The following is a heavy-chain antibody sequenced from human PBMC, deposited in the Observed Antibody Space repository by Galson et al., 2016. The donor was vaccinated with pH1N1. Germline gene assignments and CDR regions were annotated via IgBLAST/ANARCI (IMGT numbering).Heavy chain of an antibody. CDR2: IIPMLDIS. J-gene: IGHJ3*02. V-gene: IGHV1-69*02. CDR1: GGTFGSHT. Sequence: SVKVSCKASGGTFGSHTISWVRQAPGQGLEWMGRIIPMLDISNYAQKFQGRVTMTADKSTSTAYMELSSLRSDDTAVYYCARSAAAVGNAFDMWGQGTKVTVSS. D-gene: IGHD6-13*01. CDR3: ARSAAAVGNAFDM.